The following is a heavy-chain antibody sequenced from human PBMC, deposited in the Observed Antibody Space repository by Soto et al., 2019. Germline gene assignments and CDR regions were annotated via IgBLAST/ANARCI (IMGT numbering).Heavy chain of an antibody. CDR1: GFTFINYA. CDR3: ARKVFGSTSRPDWWYFDL. J-gene: IGHJ2*01. CDR2: ISGGGDRT. Sequence: EVQLLESGGGLVQPGGSLRLSCVGSGFTFINYAMNWVRQTPGKGLEWVSGISGGGDRTFDEDSVKGRFTISRANSKNTVNLQMNSLRADDTAVYYCARKVFGSTSRPDWWYFDLWGRGTLVTVSS. D-gene: IGHD3-3*01. V-gene: IGHV3-23*01.